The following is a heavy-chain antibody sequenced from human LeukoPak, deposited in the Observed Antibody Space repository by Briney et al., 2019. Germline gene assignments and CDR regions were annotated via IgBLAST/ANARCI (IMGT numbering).Heavy chain of an antibody. CDR3: AKDISKEVGAFDI. Sequence: GRSLRLSCAASGFTFDDYAMHLVRQAPGKGLEWVSGISWNSGSIGYADSVKGRFTISRDNAKNSLYLQMNSLRAEDMALYYCAKDISKEVGAFDIWGQGTMVTVSS. V-gene: IGHV3-9*03. CDR2: ISWNSGSI. J-gene: IGHJ3*02. CDR1: GFTFDDYA.